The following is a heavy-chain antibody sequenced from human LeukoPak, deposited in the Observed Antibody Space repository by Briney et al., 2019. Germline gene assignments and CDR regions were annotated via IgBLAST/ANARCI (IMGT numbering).Heavy chain of an antibody. CDR2: ISCSSSYI. CDR1: GFTFSSYT. Sequence: GGSLRLSCAASGFTFSSYTMNWVRQAPGKGLEWVSSISCSSSYIYYTDSLKGRFTISRDNAKNSLYLQMNSLRAEDTAVYYCARDLEGGFDYWGQGTLVTVSS. CDR3: ARDLEGGFDY. V-gene: IGHV3-21*01. J-gene: IGHJ4*02. D-gene: IGHD3-16*01.